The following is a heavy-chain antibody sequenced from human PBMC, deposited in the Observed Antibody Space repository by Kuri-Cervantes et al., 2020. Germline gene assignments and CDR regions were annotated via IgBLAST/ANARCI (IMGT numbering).Heavy chain of an antibody. CDR1: GYTFTSYY. D-gene: IGHD6-19*01. CDR3: ARGSYSSGWSPHTYRYFDL. Sequence: GESLKISCKASGYTFTSYYMHWVRQAPGQGLEWMGIINPSGGSTSYAQKFQGRVTMTRDTSTSTVYMELSSLRSEDTAVYYCARGSYSSGWSPHTYRYFDLWGRGTLVTVSS. CDR2: INPSGGST. J-gene: IGHJ2*01. V-gene: IGHV1-46*01.